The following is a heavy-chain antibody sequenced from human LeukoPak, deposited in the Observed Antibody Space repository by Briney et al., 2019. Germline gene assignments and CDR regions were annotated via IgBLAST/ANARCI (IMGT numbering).Heavy chain of an antibody. CDR1: GGSISSYY. J-gene: IGHJ6*02. Sequence: PSETLSLTCTVSGGSISSYYWSWIRQPPGKGLEWIGYIYYSGSTNYNPSLKSRVTISVDTSKNQFSLKLSSVTAADTAVYYCARGTVAPRVVGMDVWGQGTTVTVSS. CDR3: ARGTVAPRVVGMDV. D-gene: IGHD4-23*01. V-gene: IGHV4-59*08. CDR2: IYYSGST.